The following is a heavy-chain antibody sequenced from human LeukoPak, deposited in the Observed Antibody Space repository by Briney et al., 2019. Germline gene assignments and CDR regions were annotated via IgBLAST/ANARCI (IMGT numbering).Heavy chain of an antibody. CDR1: GFTFSSYA. D-gene: IGHD3-3*01. CDR3: AKGVRTLRFLELLSDYYYYGMDV. CDR2: ISGSGGST. V-gene: IGHV3-23*01. J-gene: IGHJ6*02. Sequence: GGSLRLSCAASGFTFSSYAMSWGRQAPGKGLEWVSAISGSGGSTYYADSVKGRFTISRDNSKNTLYLQMNSLRAEDTAVYYCAKGVRTLRFLELLSDYYYYGMDVWGQGTTVTVSS.